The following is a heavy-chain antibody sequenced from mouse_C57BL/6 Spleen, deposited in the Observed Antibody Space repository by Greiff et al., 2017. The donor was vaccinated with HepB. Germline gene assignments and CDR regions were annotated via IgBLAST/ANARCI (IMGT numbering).Heavy chain of an antibody. CDR3: ARQNYYDYGRGAMDY. CDR2: ISNLAYSI. CDR1: GFTFSDYG. D-gene: IGHD2-4*01. J-gene: IGHJ4*01. V-gene: IGHV5-15*01. Sequence: DVKLVESGGGLVQPGGSLKLSCAASGFTFSDYGMAWVRQAPRKGPEWVAFISNLAYSIYYADTVTGRFTISRENAKNTLYLEMSSLRSEDTAMYYCARQNYYDYGRGAMDYWGQGTSVTVSS.